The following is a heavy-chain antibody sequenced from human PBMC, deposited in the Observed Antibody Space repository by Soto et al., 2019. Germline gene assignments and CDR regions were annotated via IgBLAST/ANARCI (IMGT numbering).Heavy chain of an antibody. CDR1: GGTFGSYA. CDR2: IIPIPGTA. V-gene: IGHV1-69*01. J-gene: IGHJ6*02. D-gene: IGHD2-2*01. Sequence: QVQLVQSGAEVKKPGSSVKVSCKASGGTFGSYAISWVRQAPGQGLEWMGGIIPIPGTANYAQKFQGRVTIAADESTSTAYMELSSLRSEDTAVYYCARSQGSSTSLEIYYYYYYGMAVWGQGTTVTVSS. CDR3: ARSQGSSTSLEIYYYYYYGMAV.